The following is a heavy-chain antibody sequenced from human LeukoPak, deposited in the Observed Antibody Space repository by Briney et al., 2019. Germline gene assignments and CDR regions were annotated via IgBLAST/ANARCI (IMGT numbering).Heavy chain of an antibody. CDR1: GFTFSRYW. D-gene: IGHD3-3*01. CDR2: INQDGCEK. CDR3: ARDPGTLDNFWSGRSRAGMDV. V-gene: IGHV3-7*03. Sequence: GGSLRLSCGASGFTFSRYWMNWVRQAPGKGLEGVAKINQDGCEKHYVDSVKGRFTISRDNGKTSLYLQMSSLRAEDTAVYYCARDPGTLDNFWSGRSRAGMDVWGQGTTVTVSS. J-gene: IGHJ6*02.